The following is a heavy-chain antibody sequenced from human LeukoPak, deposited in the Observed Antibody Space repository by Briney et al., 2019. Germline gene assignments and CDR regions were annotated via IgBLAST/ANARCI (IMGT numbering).Heavy chain of an antibody. CDR3: ARDAGKYFDY. V-gene: IGHV3-21*01. J-gene: IGHJ4*02. CDR2: ISGSSNYI. CDR1: GFTFSDRS. Sequence: GGSLRLSCATSGFTFSDRSINWVRQAPGKGLEWVAYISGSSNYINYADSVKGRFTISRDNAKTSVYLQMNSLRAEDTAVYYCARDAGKYFDYWGQETLVTVSS.